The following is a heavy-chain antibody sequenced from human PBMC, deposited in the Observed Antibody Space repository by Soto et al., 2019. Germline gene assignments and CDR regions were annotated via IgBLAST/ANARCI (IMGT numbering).Heavy chain of an antibody. CDR2: ICGSGVST. J-gene: IGHJ3*02. CDR1: GFTFSSYA. CDR3: ATYTTVTNAFDI. D-gene: IGHD4-17*01. V-gene: IGHV3-23*01. Sequence: GGSLRLSCAASGFTFSSYAMSWVRQAPGKGLEWVSAICGSGVSTYYADSVKGRFTISRDNSKNTLYPQMNSLRAEDTAVYYCATYTTVTNAFDIWGQGTMVTVSS.